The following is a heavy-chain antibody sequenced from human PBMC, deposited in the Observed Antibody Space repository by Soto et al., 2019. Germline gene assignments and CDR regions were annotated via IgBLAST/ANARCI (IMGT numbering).Heavy chain of an antibody. Sequence: SETLSLTCTVSNGSVSSGTYSWSWVRQPPGKGLEWIGYIYYSGTTYYTPSLKSRLTMSMDRASDHFSLNLTSVTAADTAVYFCARGHYYYGMDVWGQGITVTVS. CDR2: IYYSGTT. J-gene: IGHJ6*02. CDR3: ARGHYYYGMDV. V-gene: IGHV4-30-2*01. CDR1: NGSVSSGTYS.